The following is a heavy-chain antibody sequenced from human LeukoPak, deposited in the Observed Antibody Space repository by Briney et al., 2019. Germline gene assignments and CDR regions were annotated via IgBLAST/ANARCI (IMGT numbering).Heavy chain of an antibody. CDR3: ARVPGLHHMVRGVNLYHFDY. CDR2: INHSGST. J-gene: IGHJ4*02. V-gene: IGHV4-34*01. CDR1: GGSFSGYY. D-gene: IGHD3-10*01. Sequence: KPSETLSLTCAVYGGSFSGYYWSWIRQPPGKGLEWIGEINHSGSTNYNPSLKSRVTISVDTSKNQFSLKLSSVTAADAAVYYYARVPGLHHMVRGVNLYHFDYWGQGTLVTVSS.